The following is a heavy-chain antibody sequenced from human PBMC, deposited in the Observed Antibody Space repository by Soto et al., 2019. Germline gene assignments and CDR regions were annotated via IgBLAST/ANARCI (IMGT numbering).Heavy chain of an antibody. Sequence: QVQLQESGPGLVKPSETLSLTCTVSGGSIDGRNCAWIRQPPGKGLEWLGYVYYDGGSSYNPSVKSRPTLSMDTSKSQFSLQLRSVTAADTAVYYCVRQGIGNLHVLVDVWGRGTTVTVSS. CDR1: GGSIDGRN. D-gene: IGHD3-10*01. CDR3: VRQGIGNLHVLVDV. CDR2: VYYDGGS. J-gene: IGHJ6*02. V-gene: IGHV4-59*08.